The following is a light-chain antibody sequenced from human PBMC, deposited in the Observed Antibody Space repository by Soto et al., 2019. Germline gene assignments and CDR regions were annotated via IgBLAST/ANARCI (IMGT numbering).Light chain of an antibody. CDR1: SNDVGGYNF. CDR3: SSYAGNNIFYV. Sequence: QSVLAQPPSASGSPGQSVTISCAGTSNDVGGYNFVSWYQQHPGKAPKLMIFEVSKRPSGVPDRFSGSKSGNPASLTVSGLQAEDEADYYCSSYAGNNIFYVFGTGTKLTVL. V-gene: IGLV2-8*01. J-gene: IGLJ1*01. CDR2: EVS.